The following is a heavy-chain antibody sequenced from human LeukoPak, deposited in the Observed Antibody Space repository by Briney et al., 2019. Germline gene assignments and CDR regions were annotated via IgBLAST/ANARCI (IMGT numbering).Heavy chain of an antibody. D-gene: IGHD3-10*01. V-gene: IGHV3-23*01. CDR2: ISGSGGST. J-gene: IGHJ6*03. Sequence: GGSLRLSCAASGFTFSSYAMSWVRQAPGKGLEWVSAISGSGGSTYYADSVKGRFTISRDNSKNTLYLQMNSLRAEDTAVYYCAKGFSYGSGSYYNVGYCYMDVWGKGTTVTVSS. CDR3: AKGFSYGSGSYYNVGYCYMDV. CDR1: GFTFSSYA.